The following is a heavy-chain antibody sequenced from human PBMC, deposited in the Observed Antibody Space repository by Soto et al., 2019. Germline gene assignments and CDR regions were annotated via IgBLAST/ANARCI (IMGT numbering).Heavy chain of an antibody. J-gene: IGHJ4*02. CDR2: ISYDGSNK. V-gene: IGHV3-30*18. CDR1: GFTFSSYG. Sequence: QVQLVESGGGVVQPGRSLRLSCAASGFTFSSYGMHWVRQAPGTGLEWVAVISYDGSNKYYADSVKGRFTISRDNSKNTLYLQMNSLRAEDTAVYYCAKEEDIVLMVYGYYFDYWGQGTLVTVSS. D-gene: IGHD2-8*01. CDR3: AKEEDIVLMVYGYYFDY.